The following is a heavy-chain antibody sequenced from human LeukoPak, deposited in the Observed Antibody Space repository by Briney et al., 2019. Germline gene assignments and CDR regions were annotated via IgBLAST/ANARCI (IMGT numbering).Heavy chain of an antibody. CDR3: ARGFSVWTGYYYYYGMDV. CDR1: GGSISNYY. J-gene: IGHJ6*02. D-gene: IGHD1-1*01. CDR2: IYYSGST. V-gene: IGHV4-59*01. Sequence: KPSETLSLTCSVSGGSISNYYWSWIRQPPGMGLEWIGNIYYSGSTDYNPSLKSPVTMSVDTSKNQFSLKMSSVTAADTAVYYCARGFSVWTGYYYYYGMDVWGPGTTVTVSS.